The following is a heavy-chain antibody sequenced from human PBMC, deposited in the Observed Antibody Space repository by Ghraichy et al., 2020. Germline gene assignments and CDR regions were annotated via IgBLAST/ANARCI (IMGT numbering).Heavy chain of an antibody. J-gene: IGHJ4*02. CDR3: ARDPPRHTMVRGVIMGYFDY. V-gene: IGHV1-2*02. D-gene: IGHD3-10*01. CDR2: INPNSGGT. CDR1: GYTFTGYY. Sequence: ASVKVSCKASGYTFTGYYMHWVRQAPGQGLEWMGWINPNSGGTNYAQKFQGRVTMTRDTSISTAYMELSRLRSDDTAVYYCARDPPRHTMVRGVIMGYFDYWGQGTLVTVSS.